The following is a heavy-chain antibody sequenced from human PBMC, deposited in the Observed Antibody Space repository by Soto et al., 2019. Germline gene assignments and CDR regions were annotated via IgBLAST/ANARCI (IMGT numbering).Heavy chain of an antibody. Sequence: GESLKISCKGSGYNFSNYWIGWVRQMPGKGLEWMGIIYPGDSDTRYSPSFQGQVTISADKSISSAYLQWSSLKASDTAVYYCARPDGYCTSTTCYINWFDPWGQGTLVTVSS. CDR2: IYPGDSDT. D-gene: IGHD2-2*02. CDR3: ARPDGYCTSTTCYINWFDP. CDR1: GYNFSNYW. V-gene: IGHV5-51*01. J-gene: IGHJ5*02.